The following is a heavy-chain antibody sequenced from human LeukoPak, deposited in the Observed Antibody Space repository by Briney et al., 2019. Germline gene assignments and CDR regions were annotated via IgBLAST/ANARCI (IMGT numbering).Heavy chain of an antibody. CDR1: GFTFSSYG. Sequence: GGSLRLSCAASGFTFSSYGMHWVRQAPGKGLEWVAVIWYDGSNKYYADSVKGRFTISRDNSKNTLYLQMNSLRAEDTAVYYCARGRGKLAAAAFNWFDPWGQGTLVTVSS. J-gene: IGHJ5*02. CDR2: IWYDGSNK. D-gene: IGHD6-13*01. CDR3: ARGRGKLAAAAFNWFDP. V-gene: IGHV3-33*01.